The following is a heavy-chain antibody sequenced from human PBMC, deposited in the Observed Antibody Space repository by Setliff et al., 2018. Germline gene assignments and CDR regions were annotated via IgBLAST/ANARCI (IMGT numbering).Heavy chain of an antibody. CDR1: GFTFKTYS. V-gene: IGHV1-18*01. CDR2: ISGYNGNT. D-gene: IGHD2-21*02. CDR3: ARVRPCGADCSTGVGGPFDFDF. Sequence: ASVKVSCKASGFTFKTYSFSWIRQAPGQGLEWVGWISGYNGNTIYAQNFQDRVTMTTDASTNTAYMELRSLRSDDTALYYCARVRPCGADCSTGVGGPFDFDFWGQGTLVTVSS. J-gene: IGHJ4*02.